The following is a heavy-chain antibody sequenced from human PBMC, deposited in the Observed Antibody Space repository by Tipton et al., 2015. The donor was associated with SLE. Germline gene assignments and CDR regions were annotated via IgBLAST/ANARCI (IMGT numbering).Heavy chain of an antibody. V-gene: IGHV3-11*01. J-gene: IGHJ1*01. D-gene: IGHD3-22*01. CDR3: ARARGDNSGYYFISH. CDR2: IGSSGTPI. Sequence: SLRLSCAASGFTFSDYYLSWIRQAPGKGLEWISYIGSSGTPIYYAASVKGRFTVSRDNAKNSLYLQMNTLRAEDTAVYYCARARGDNSGYYFISHWGQGTLVTVSS. CDR1: GFTFSDYY.